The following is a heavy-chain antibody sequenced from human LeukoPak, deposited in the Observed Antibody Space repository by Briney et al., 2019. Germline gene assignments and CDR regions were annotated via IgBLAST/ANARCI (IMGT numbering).Heavy chain of an antibody. V-gene: IGHV3-23*01. CDR2: ISGSGGST. CDR1: GFTFSSYA. J-gene: IGHJ4*02. Sequence: GGSLRLSCAASGFTFSSYALSWVRQAPGKGLEWVSAISGSGGSTYYADSVKGRFTISRDNSKNTLYLQMNSLRAEDTAVYYCAKLISSIAAAGMNYWGQGTLVTVSS. CDR3: AKLISSIAAAGMNY. D-gene: IGHD6-13*01.